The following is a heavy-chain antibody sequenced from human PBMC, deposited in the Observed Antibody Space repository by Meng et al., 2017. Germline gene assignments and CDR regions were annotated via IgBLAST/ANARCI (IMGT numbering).Heavy chain of an antibody. Sequence: GESLKISCAASGFTFSSYWMSWVRQAPGKGLEWVANIKQDGSEKYYVDSVKGRFTISRDNAKNSLYLQMNSLKAEDTAVYYCARDQTKLDVDIVATDAFDIWGQGTMVTVSS. CDR2: IKQDGSEK. CDR1: GFTFSSYW. V-gene: IGHV3-7*01. CDR3: ARDQTKLDVDIVATDAFDI. J-gene: IGHJ3*02. D-gene: IGHD5-12*01.